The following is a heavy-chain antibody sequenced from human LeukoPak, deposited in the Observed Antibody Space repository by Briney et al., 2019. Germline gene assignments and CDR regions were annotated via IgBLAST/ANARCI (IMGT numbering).Heavy chain of an antibody. CDR1: GGTFSSYA. D-gene: IGHD2-15*01. CDR2: IIPILGIA. Sequence: ASVKVSCKASGGTFSSYAISWVRQAPGQGPEWMGRIIPILGIANYAQKFQGRVTITADKSTSTAYMELSSLRSEDTAVYYCARGDCSGGSCYYGYYGMDVWGQGTTVTVSS. V-gene: IGHV1-69*04. CDR3: ARGDCSGGSCYYGYYGMDV. J-gene: IGHJ6*02.